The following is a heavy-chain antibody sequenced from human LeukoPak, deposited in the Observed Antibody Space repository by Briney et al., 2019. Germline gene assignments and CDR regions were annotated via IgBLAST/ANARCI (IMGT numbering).Heavy chain of an antibody. CDR1: GGSIRSYY. Sequence: SETLSLTCTVSGGSIRSYYWSWIRQPPGKGLEWIGYIYYSGSTNYNPSPKSRVTISVDTSKNQFSLRLSSVTAADTAVYYCARGFRGPNFDYWGQGTLVTVSS. CDR2: IYYSGST. V-gene: IGHV4-59*08. D-gene: IGHD3-10*01. CDR3: ARGFRGPNFDY. J-gene: IGHJ4*02.